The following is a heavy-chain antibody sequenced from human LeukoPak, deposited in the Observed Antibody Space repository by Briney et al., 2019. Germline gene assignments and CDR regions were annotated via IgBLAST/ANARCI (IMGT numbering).Heavy chain of an antibody. D-gene: IGHD6-13*01. CDR2: IGTAGDT. CDR3: AKGIAAAGNNYYYGMDV. J-gene: IGHJ6*02. Sequence: GGSLRLSCAASGFTFSSYDMHWVRQATGKGLEWVSAIGTAGDTYYPGSVKGRFTISRENAKNSLYLQMNSLRAGDTAVYYCAKGIAAAGNNYYYGMDVWGQGTTVTVSS. V-gene: IGHV3-13*01. CDR1: GFTFSSYD.